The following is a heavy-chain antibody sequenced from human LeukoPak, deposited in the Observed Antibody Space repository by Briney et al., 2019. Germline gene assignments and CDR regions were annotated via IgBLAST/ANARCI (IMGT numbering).Heavy chain of an antibody. CDR2: IYYTGNT. D-gene: IGHD3-3*02. CDR3: ARHIQIAFRVFRLGWIDP. V-gene: IGHV4-39*01. CDR1: GVSISSSNSY. Sequence: SETLSLTCSVSGVSISSSNSYWGWIRHPPGKGLVWSGCIYYTGNTYQHASLKSRVTMSVDTSKNQFSLKLSSVTAADTAVYYCARHIQIAFRVFRLGWIDPWGQGTLVTVSS. J-gene: IGHJ5*02.